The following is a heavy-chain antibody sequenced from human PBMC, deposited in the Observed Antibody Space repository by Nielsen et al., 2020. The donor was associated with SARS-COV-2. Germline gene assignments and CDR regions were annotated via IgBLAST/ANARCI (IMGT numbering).Heavy chain of an antibody. CDR3: ARSVAGAEKWFDP. CDR2: INPNSGGT. V-gene: IGHV1-2*06. D-gene: IGHD6-19*01. J-gene: IGHJ5*02. CDR1: GYTFTGYY. Sequence: ASVKVSCKASGYTFTGYYMHWVRQAPGQGLEWMGRINPNSGGTNYAQKLQGRVTMTTDTSTSTAYMELRSLRSDDTAVYYCARSVAGAEKWFDPWGQGTLVTVSS.